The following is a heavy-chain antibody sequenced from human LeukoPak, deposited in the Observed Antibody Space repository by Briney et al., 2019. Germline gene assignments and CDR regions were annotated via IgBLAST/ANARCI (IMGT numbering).Heavy chain of an antibody. J-gene: IGHJ3*02. CDR2: INSYNGNT. CDR1: GYPFTCYG. D-gene: IGHD6-19*01. V-gene: IGHV1-18*04. Sequence: ASVKVSFKAPGYPFTCYGISWVRPAPGQGLGWMGWINSYNGNTNYPQKLQGRVTMTTDTSTSTAYMELRSLRSDDTAVYYCARDLAVAGTGDAFDIWGQGTMVTVSS. CDR3: ARDLAVAGTGDAFDI.